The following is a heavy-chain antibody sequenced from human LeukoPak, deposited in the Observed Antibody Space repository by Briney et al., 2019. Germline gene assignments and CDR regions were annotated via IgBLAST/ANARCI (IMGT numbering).Heavy chain of an antibody. D-gene: IGHD3-22*01. CDR1: GYTFSDFS. J-gene: IGHJ4*02. V-gene: IGHV3-21*01. CDR3: VRLRRNSDRSGYYYYYDS. Sequence: PGGSLRLSCAASGYTFSDFSVNGVRQAPGKGLEWVSSISVRSNYRYYADSVRGRFTISRDDARDSLFLQMNSLRAEDTAVYFCVRLRRNSDRSGYYYYYDSWGQGTLVTVSS. CDR2: ISVRSNYR.